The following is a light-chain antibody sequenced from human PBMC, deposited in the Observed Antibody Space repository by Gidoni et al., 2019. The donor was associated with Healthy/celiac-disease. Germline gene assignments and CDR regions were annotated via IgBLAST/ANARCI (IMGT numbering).Light chain of an antibody. CDR3: AAWDDSLNGYVV. Sequence: SVLTQPPSASGTPGQRVTISCSGSSSNIGSNTVNWYRQLPGTAPKLLIYSNNQRPSGVPDRFSGSKSGTSASLAISGLQSEDEADYYCAAWDDSLNGYVVFGGGTKLTVL. J-gene: IGLJ2*01. CDR2: SNN. CDR1: SSNIGSNT. V-gene: IGLV1-44*01.